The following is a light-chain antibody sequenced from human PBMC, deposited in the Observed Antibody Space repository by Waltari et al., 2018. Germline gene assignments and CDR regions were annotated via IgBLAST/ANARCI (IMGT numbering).Light chain of an antibody. Sequence: EIVLTQSPGTLSLYPGERATISCRASQSFTSRYLAWYQQKPGQAPRLLIYDASSRATGIPDRFSGSGSGTDFTLTISRLEPEDFAVYYCQQYGSSPQTFGGGTKVEIK. CDR1: QSFTSRY. V-gene: IGKV3-20*01. CDR2: DAS. J-gene: IGKJ4*01. CDR3: QQYGSSPQT.